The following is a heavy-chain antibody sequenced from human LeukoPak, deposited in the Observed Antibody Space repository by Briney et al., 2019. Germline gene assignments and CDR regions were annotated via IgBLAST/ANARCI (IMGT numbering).Heavy chain of an antibody. D-gene: IGHD5-12*01. CDR3: ARGGVATDYYYGMDI. CDR2: MNTNSGNT. Sequence: ASVTVSCAASGYTFTSYDINWVRQAPGQGLEWMGWMNTNSGNTGYAHKFQGRVTMTSNTSISTAYMELSRLRSEDTAVYYCARGGVATDYYYGMDIWGQGTTVTVSS. J-gene: IGHJ6*02. V-gene: IGHV1-8*01. CDR1: GYTFTSYD.